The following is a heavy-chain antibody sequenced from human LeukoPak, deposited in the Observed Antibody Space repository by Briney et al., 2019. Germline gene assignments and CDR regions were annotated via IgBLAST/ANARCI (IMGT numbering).Heavy chain of an antibody. Sequence: GGSLRLSCAASGFTFSSYAMSWVRQAPGKGLEWVSAISGSGGSTYYADSVKGRFTISRDNSKNTLYLQMNSLRAENTAVYYCAKEYSRRWGGTEYFQHWGQGTLVTVSS. CDR1: GFTFSSYA. D-gene: IGHD3-16*01. CDR2: ISGSGGST. CDR3: AKEYSRRWGGTEYFQH. J-gene: IGHJ1*01. V-gene: IGHV3-23*01.